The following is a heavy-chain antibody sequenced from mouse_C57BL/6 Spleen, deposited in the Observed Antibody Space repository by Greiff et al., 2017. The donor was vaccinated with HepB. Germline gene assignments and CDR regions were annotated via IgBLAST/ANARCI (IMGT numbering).Heavy chain of an antibody. J-gene: IGHJ2*01. CDR2: IHPNSGST. CDR1: GYTFTSYW. CDR3: ALITTVVDGHFDY. Sequence: QVQLQQPGAELVKPGASVKLSCKASGYTFTSYWIHWVKQRPGQGLEWIGMIHPNSGSTNYNEKFKSKATLTVDKSSSTAYMQLSSLTSEDSAVYSCALITTVVDGHFDYWGQGTTLTVSS. V-gene: IGHV1-64*01. D-gene: IGHD1-1*01.